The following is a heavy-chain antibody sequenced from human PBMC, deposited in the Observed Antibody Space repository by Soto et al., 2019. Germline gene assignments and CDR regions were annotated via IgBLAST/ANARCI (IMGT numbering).Heavy chain of an antibody. Sequence: DVQLLESGAGLVQPGGSLRLSCAASGFTFRNSAMNWVRQAPGKGLEWVSAIGADGVTTYYVDSVKGRFTVSRDSSKNTLYLQMNSLTAEDTAVYYCVFHSSGKYFFDYWGQGALVTVSS. D-gene: IGHD3-22*01. CDR3: VFHSSGKYFFDY. CDR2: IGADGVTT. CDR1: GFTFRNSA. J-gene: IGHJ4*02. V-gene: IGHV3-23*01.